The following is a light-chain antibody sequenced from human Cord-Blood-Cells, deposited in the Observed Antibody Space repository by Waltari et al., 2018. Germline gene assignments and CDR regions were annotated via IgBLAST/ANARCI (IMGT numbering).Light chain of an antibody. V-gene: IGLV1-40*01. CDR2: GNS. CDR3: QSYDSSLSGSV. J-gene: IGLJ3*02. CDR1: SSNIRAGYA. Sequence: QSVLTPPPSVSGAPGQRVTISCTGSSSNIRAGYAVHWYQQLPGTAPKLLIYGNSNRPSGVPDRFSGSKSGTSASLAITGLQAEDEADYYCQSYDSSLSGSVFGGGTKLTVL.